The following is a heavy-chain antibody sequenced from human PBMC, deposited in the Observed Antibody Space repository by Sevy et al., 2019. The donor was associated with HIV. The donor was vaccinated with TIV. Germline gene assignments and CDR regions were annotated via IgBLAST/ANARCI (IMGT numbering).Heavy chain of an antibody. D-gene: IGHD6-19*01. J-gene: IGHJ4*02. CDR1: GSIFSSYW. CDR3: GREVAVATGEDY. CDR2: INSDGSST. V-gene: IGHV3-74*01. Sequence: GSLRLSCAASGSIFSSYWMHWVRQAPGKGLVWVSRINSDGSSTSYADSVKGRFTISRDNAKNTVYLQMNSLRVEDTAVYYCGREVAVATGEDYWGQGTLVTVSS.